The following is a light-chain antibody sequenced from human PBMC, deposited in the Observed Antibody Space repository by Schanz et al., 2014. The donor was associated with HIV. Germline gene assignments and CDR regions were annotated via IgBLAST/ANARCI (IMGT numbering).Light chain of an antibody. Sequence: EIVLTQSPGTLSLSPGERATLSCRASQSVSSSYLAWYQQKPGQAPRLLIYDASSRATGIPDRFSGTGSGTDFTLIISRLEPEDFAVYYCQQFDSSPYTFGQGTKLEIK. CDR3: QQFDSSPYT. CDR1: QSVSSSY. CDR2: DAS. J-gene: IGKJ2*01. V-gene: IGKV3-20*01.